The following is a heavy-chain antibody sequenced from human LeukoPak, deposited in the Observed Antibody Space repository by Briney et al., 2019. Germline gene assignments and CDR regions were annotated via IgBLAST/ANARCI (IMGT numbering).Heavy chain of an antibody. CDR3: ARGVSTGYCSSTSCFFFDY. D-gene: IGHD2-2*01. Sequence: GASVKVSCKASGGTFSSYAISWVRQAPGHGLEWMGGIIPIFGTANYAQKFQGRVTITADKSTSTAYMDLSSLRSEDTPVYYCARGVSTGYCSSTSCFFFDYWGQRTLITVSS. CDR1: GGTFSSYA. CDR2: IIPIFGTA. J-gene: IGHJ4*02. V-gene: IGHV1-69*06.